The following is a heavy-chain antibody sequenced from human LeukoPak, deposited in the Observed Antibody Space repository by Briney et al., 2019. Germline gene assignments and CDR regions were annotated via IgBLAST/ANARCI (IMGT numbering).Heavy chain of an antibody. Sequence: GGSLRLSCAASGFTLSSYAMHWVRQAPGKGLEYVSTISRNGGRTYYADSVKGRFTISRDNSKNTLYLQMSSLRPEDTAVFYCVRPYYYDSSGYPNGLDYWGQGTLVTVSS. CDR2: ISRNGGRT. CDR3: VRPYYYDSSGYPNGLDY. V-gene: IGHV3-64D*06. J-gene: IGHJ4*02. D-gene: IGHD3-22*01. CDR1: GFTLSSYA.